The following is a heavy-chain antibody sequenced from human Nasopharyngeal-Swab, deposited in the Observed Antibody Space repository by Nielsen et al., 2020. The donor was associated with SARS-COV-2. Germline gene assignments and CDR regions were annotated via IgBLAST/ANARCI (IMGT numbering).Heavy chain of an antibody. D-gene: IGHD3-10*01. CDR3: ARAVRLYYYGSGSFHD. CDR1: GGSLISNYW. J-gene: IGHJ4*02. Sequence: SETLSLTCAVSGGSLISNYWWTWVRQSPGKGLEWIGEINHHGNINYNPSLKSRVTISVDQSKNHSSLTLDSVTGADMAVYYCARAVRLYYYGSGSFHDWGQGALVTVSS. V-gene: IGHV4-4*02. CDR2: INHHGNI.